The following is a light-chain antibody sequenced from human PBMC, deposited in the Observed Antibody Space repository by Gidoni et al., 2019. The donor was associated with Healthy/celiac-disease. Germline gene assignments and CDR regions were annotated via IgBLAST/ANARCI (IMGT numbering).Light chain of an antibody. CDR3: QHKDT. J-gene: IGKJ1*01. CDR2: AAS. V-gene: IGKV1-39*01. Sequence: DIQMTQSPSYLSASVGDRVTITCRASKSISSYLNWYQQKPGKATKLLIDAASSLQSGVPSRFSGSGSGTDFTLTISSLQPEDFGTYDCQHKDTFGQGTKVEIK. CDR1: KSISSY.